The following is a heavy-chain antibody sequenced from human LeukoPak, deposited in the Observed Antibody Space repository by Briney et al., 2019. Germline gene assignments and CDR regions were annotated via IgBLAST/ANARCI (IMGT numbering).Heavy chain of an antibody. CDR2: IYTSGST. J-gene: IGHJ4*02. CDR1: GGSISSGGYY. D-gene: IGHD2-2*01. Sequence: SETLSLTCTVSGGSISSGGYYWSWIRQPAGKGLEWIGRIYTSGSTNYNPSLKSRVTMSVDTSKNQFSLKLSSVTAADTAVYYCARDPCSSTSCHFDYWGQGTLVTVSS. CDR3: ARDPCSSTSCHFDY. V-gene: IGHV4-61*02.